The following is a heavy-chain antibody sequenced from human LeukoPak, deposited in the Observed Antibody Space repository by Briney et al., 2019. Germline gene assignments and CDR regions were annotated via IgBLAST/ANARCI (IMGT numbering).Heavy chain of an antibody. J-gene: IGHJ3*02. CDR1: GYTFTSYG. CDR3: ARDRRYDSSGYYHDAFDI. CDR2: ISAYNGNT. Sequence: ASVKVSCKASGYTFTSYGISWVRQAPGQGLEWMGWISAYNGNTNYAQKLQGRVTMTTDTSTSTAYMELRSLRSDDTAVYYCARDRRYDSSGYYHDAFDIWGQGTMVTVSS. V-gene: IGHV1-18*01. D-gene: IGHD3-22*01.